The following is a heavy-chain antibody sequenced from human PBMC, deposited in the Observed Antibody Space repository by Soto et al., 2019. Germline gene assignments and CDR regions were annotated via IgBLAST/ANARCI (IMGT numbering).Heavy chain of an antibody. CDR3: ARDQCSSTGCHDAFDI. CDR2: ILHDGNNR. D-gene: IGHD2-2*01. V-gene: IGHV3-30-3*01. Sequence: PGGSLRLSCAASGFTFSNYILHWVRQAPGKGLEWVAMILHDGNNRYYADSVKGRFTISRDNSKSTLYLQVDSLRTEDTAVYYCARDQCSSTGCHDAFDIWGQGTMVTVSS. J-gene: IGHJ3*02. CDR1: GFTFSNYI.